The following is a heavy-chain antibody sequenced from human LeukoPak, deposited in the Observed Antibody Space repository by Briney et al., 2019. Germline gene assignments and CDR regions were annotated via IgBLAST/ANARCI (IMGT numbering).Heavy chain of an antibody. CDR3: AGGVYPHYYYCMDV. D-gene: IGHD5/OR15-5a*01. CDR1: GGSTSSYY. Sequence: SETLSLTCTVSGGSTSSYYWSWIRQPAGRGLEWIGRIYTSGTTNYNPSLRSRVTMSVDTSKNQVSLKLTSVTAADTAVYYCAGGVYPHYYYCMDVWGKGTTVTVSS. V-gene: IGHV4-4*07. CDR2: IYTSGTT. J-gene: IGHJ6*03.